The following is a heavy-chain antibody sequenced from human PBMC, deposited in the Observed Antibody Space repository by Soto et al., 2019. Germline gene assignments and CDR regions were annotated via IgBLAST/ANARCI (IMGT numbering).Heavy chain of an antibody. CDR3: ASPVGGLGNGCFDY. CDR1: GGSFSGYY. CDR2: INHSGST. V-gene: IGHV4-34*01. J-gene: IGHJ4*02. Sequence: PSETLSLTCAVYGGSFSGYYWSWIRQPPGKGLEWIGEINHSGSTNYDPSLKSRVTISVDTSKNQFSLKLSSVTAADTAVYYCASPVGGLGNGCFDYGDQGPLVTVSS. D-gene: IGHD3-9*01.